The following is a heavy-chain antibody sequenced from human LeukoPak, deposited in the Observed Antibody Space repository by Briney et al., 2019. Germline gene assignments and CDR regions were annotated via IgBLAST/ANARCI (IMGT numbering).Heavy chain of an antibody. D-gene: IGHD3-9*01. CDR1: GGSFSGYY. J-gene: IGHJ5*02. CDR3: ARDQRYYDILTGLNRRTQFDP. V-gene: IGHV4-34*01. Sequence: SETLSLTCAVYGGSFSGYYWSWIRQPPGKGLEWIGEINHSGSTYYNPSLKSRVTISVDTSKNQFSLKLSSVTAADTAVYYCARDQRYYDILTGLNRRTQFDPWGQGTLVTVSS. CDR2: INHSGST.